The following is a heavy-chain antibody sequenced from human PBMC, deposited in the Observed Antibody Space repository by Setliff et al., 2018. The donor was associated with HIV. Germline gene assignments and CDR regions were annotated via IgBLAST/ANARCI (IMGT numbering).Heavy chain of an antibody. J-gene: IGHJ4*02. CDR1: GYTLAELS. Sequence: ASVKVSCKASGYTLAELSMHWVRQAPGKGLEWMGGFNPEDGETIYAQKFQGRVSMTEEKSTDTAYMELSSLRSDDTAVYYCATFYNSGSLTSFDYWGQGTVVTVSS. CDR2: FNPEDGET. V-gene: IGHV1-24*01. CDR3: ATFYNSGSLTSFDY. D-gene: IGHD3-10*01.